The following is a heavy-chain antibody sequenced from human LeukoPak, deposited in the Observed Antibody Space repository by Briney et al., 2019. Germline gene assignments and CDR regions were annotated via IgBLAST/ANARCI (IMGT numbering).Heavy chain of an antibody. CDR3: ARHSSMTHAFDI. CDR1: GGSFSGYY. CDR2: INHSGST. V-gene: IGHV4-34*01. Sequence: PSETLSLTCAVYGGSFSGYYWSWIRQPPGKGLEWIGEINHSGSTNYNPSLKSRVTISVDTSKNQFSLKLSSVTAADTAVYYCARHSSMTHAFDIWGQGTLVTVSS. J-gene: IGHJ3*02. D-gene: IGHD2-2*01.